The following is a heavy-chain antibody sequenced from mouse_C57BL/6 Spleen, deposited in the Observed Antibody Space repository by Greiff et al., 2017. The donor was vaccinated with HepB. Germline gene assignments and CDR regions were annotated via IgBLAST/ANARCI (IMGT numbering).Heavy chain of an antibody. CDR3: AREGKAWYFDV. Sequence: EVQVVESGPVLVKPGASVKMSCKASGYTFTDYYMNWVKQSHGKSLEWIGVINPYNGGTSYNQKFKGKATLTVDKSSSTAYMELNSLTSEDSAVYYCAREGKAWYFDVWGTGTTVTVSS. CDR2: INPYNGGT. CDR1: GYTFTDYY. V-gene: IGHV1-19*01. J-gene: IGHJ1*03. D-gene: IGHD2-1*01.